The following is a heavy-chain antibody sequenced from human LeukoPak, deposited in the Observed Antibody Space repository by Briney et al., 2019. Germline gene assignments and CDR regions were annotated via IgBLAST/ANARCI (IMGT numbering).Heavy chain of an antibody. D-gene: IGHD6-19*01. Sequence: HPGGSLRLSCAASGFTFSHHGMNWVRQAPGKGLEWVSGVGPSGARTYYADSVKGRFTVSRDNSKNTVYLQMNSLRAEDTAVYYCAKSGLVRGYYFDYWGQGTLVTVSS. CDR3: AKSGLVRGYYFDY. V-gene: IGHV3-23*01. J-gene: IGHJ4*02. CDR1: GFTFSHHG. CDR2: VGPSGART.